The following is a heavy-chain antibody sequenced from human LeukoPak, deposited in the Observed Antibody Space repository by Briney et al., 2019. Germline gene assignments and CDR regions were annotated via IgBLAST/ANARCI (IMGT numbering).Heavy chain of an antibody. J-gene: IGHJ4*02. CDR1: GFTFSNAW. V-gene: IGHV3-15*01. D-gene: IGHD5-18*01. CDR3: TARPSGEIQLWSFDY. Sequence: PGGSLRLSCAASGFTFSNAWMSWVRQAPGKGLEWVGRIKSKTDGGTTDYAAPVKGRFTISRDDSKNTLYLQMNSLKTEDTAVYYCTARPSGEIQLWSFDYWGQGTLVTVSS. CDR2: IKSKTDGGTT.